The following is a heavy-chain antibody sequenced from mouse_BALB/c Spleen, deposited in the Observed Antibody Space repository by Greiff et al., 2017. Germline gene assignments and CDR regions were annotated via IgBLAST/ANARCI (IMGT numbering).Heavy chain of an antibody. J-gene: IGHJ3*01. Sequence: VHLVESGPGLVAPSQSLSITCTVSGFSLTSYGVHWVRQPPGKGLEWLGVIWAGGSTNYNSALMSRLSISKDNSKSQVFLKMNSLQTDDTAMYYCARDWEARATGFAYWGQGTLVTVSA. V-gene: IGHV2-9*02. CDR1: GFSLTSYG. D-gene: IGHD3-1*01. CDR3: ARDWEARATGFAY. CDR2: IWAGGST.